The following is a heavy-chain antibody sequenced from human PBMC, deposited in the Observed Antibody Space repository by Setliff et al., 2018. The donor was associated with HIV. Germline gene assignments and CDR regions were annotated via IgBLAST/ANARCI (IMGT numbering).Heavy chain of an antibody. Sequence: SVKVSCKASGGTFSSYVISWVRQAPGQGPEWMGGIIPMYGVTNYAQKSQGRVTITTDESTSTAYMELSSLRSEDTAVYYCALPYCSGGNCWSSASLPPAGWFDPWGQGTLVTVSS. V-gene: IGHV1-69*05. J-gene: IGHJ5*02. CDR1: GGTFSSYV. D-gene: IGHD2-15*01. CDR3: ALPYCSGGNCWSSASLPPAGWFDP. CDR2: IIPMYGVT.